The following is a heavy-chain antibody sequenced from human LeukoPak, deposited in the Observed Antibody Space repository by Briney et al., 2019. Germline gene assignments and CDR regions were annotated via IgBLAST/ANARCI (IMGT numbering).Heavy chain of an antibody. Sequence: GRPLSLSCAASGFTFDDYAMHWGRQPPGQGLEWVSGINWNSGTMGYADSVKGRFTISRDNAKNSLYLQMNSLRGEDTALYYCAKADCGGDCRTCDFWGQGTLVTVSS. CDR1: GFTFDDYA. CDR3: AKADCGGDCRTCDF. V-gene: IGHV3-9*01. D-gene: IGHD2-21*02. J-gene: IGHJ4*02. CDR2: INWNSGTM.